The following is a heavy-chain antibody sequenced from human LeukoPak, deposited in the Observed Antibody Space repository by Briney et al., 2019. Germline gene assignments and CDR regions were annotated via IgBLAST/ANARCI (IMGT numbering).Heavy chain of an antibody. Sequence: PGGSLRLSCAASGFTFSSYAMNWARQAPGKGLEWVSTITGSGGDTYYADSVKGRFTISRDNSKNTLYLQMNSLRAEDTAVYYCARGDAYSYGPFDYWGQGTLVTVSS. V-gene: IGHV3-23*01. CDR3: ARGDAYSYGPFDY. CDR1: GFTFSSYA. CDR2: ITGSGGDT. J-gene: IGHJ4*02. D-gene: IGHD5-18*01.